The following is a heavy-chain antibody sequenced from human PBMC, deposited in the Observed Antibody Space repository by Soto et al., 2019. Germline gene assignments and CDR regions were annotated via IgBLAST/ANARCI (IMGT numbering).Heavy chain of an antibody. CDR2: IYYSGST. CDR3: ARGGSSGWYALDY. Sequence: SETLSLTCTVSGGSISSYYWSWIRQPPGKGLEWIGYIYYSGSTNYNPSLKSRVTISVDTSKNQFSLKLSSVTAADTAVYYCARGGSSGWYALDYWGQGTLVTVSS. CDR1: GGSISSYY. J-gene: IGHJ4*02. V-gene: IGHV4-59*08. D-gene: IGHD6-19*01.